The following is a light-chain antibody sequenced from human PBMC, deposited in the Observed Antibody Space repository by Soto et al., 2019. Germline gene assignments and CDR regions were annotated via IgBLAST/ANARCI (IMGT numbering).Light chain of an antibody. J-gene: IGLJ1*01. CDR2: EVS. V-gene: IGLV2-8*01. CDR1: SSDVGGYNY. CDR3: SSYAGSNTDYV. Sequence: QSALTQPPSASGSPGQSVTISCTGTSSDVGGYNYVSWYQQHPGKVPKLMIYEVSKRPSGVPDRFSGSKSGNTAFLTVSGLQAEDEADYYCSSYAGSNTDYVFGTGTKLTVL.